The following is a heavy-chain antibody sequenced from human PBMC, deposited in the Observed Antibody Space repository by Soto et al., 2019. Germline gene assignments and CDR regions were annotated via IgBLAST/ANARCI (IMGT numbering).Heavy chain of an antibody. V-gene: IGHV3-33*01. Sequence: GGSLRLSCASSVCSFKNFALNCVRHSPGKWLEWVSIIWFDGSNKYYADSVKGRFAISRDNSKYTVYLQMNSLRAEDTAVYYCARRVYNDNSDHIYGMDVGGQGTTVTVYS. CDR3: ARRVYNDNSDHIYGMDV. J-gene: IGHJ6*02. CDR2: IWFDGSNK. D-gene: IGHD3-22*01. CDR1: VCSFKNFA.